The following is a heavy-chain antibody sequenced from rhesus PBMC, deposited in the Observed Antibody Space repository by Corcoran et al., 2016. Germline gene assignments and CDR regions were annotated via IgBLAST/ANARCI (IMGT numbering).Heavy chain of an antibody. CDR1: GFTFSSYY. Sequence: EVQLVESGGGLVQPGGSLRLSCTGSGFTFSSYYMYWVRQAPGKGLEWVSAINTGGGSKWYTDSVKGRFTISKENAKNTLYLQMDSLRAEDTAVYYCAKDWVGWGQGVLVTVSS. CDR3: AKDWVG. J-gene: IGHJ4*01. V-gene: IGHV3-8*01. D-gene: IGHD5-24*01. CDR2: INTGGGSK.